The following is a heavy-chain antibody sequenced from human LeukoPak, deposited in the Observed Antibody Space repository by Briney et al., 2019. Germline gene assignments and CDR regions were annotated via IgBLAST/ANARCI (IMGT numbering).Heavy chain of an antibody. J-gene: IGHJ4*02. V-gene: IGHV5-51*01. Sequence: GESLKISCKGSGYSFTSYWIGWVRQMPGKGLEWMGIIYPGDSDTRYSPSFQGQVTISADKSTSTAYLQWSSLKASDTAMYYCARHGATVTTANSFDYWGQGTLVTVSS. D-gene: IGHD4-17*01. CDR3: ARHGATVTTANSFDY. CDR1: GYSFTSYW. CDR2: IYPGDSDT.